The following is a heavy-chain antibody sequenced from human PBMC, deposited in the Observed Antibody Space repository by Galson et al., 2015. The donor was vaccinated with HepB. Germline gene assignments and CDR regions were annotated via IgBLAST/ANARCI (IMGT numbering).Heavy chain of an antibody. CDR1: GYSISSGYY. V-gene: IGHV4-38-2*02. CDR2: IYHSGST. D-gene: IGHD3-16*01. Sequence: TLSLTCTVSGYSISSGYYWGWIRQPPGKGLEWIGSIYHSGSTYYNPSLKSRVTISVDTSKNQFSLKLSSVTAADTAVYYCARDRAGYGAAYNWFDPWGQGTLVTVSS. CDR3: ARDRAGYGAAYNWFDP. J-gene: IGHJ5*02.